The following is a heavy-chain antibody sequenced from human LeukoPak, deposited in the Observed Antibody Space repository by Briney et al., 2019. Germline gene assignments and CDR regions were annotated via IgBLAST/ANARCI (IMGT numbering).Heavy chain of an antibody. CDR1: GFTFSSYG. Sequence: PGGSLRLSCAASGFTFSSYGMHWVRQAPGKGLEWVAVIWYDGSNKYYADSVKGRFTISRDNSKNTLYLQMNSLRAEGTAVYYCARLGFSPMGIEAPDYWGQGTLVTVSS. CDR2: IWYDGSNK. CDR3: ARLGFSPMGIEAPDY. V-gene: IGHV3-33*01. J-gene: IGHJ4*02. D-gene: IGHD2-21*01.